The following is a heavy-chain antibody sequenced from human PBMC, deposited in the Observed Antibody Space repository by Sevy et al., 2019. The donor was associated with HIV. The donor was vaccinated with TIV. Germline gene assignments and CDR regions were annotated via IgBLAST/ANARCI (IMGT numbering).Heavy chain of an antibody. D-gene: IGHD4-17*01. CDR2: INPSGGST. V-gene: IGHV1-46*01. CDR3: ARDLPPADYGGNSWYYYYSGMDV. J-gene: IGHJ6*02. Sequence: ASVKVSCKASGYTFTSYYMHWVRQAPGQGLEWMGIINPSGGSTSYAQKFQGRVTMTRDTSTNTVYMELSSLRSEDTAVYYCARDLPPADYGGNSWYYYYSGMDVWGQGTTVTV. CDR1: GYTFTSYY.